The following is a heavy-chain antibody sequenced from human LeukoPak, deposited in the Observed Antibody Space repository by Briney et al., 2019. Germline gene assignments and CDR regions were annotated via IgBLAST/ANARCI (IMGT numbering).Heavy chain of an antibody. CDR1: GFTFSSYS. CDR3: ARGTNYDFWSGDYFDY. J-gene: IGHJ4*02. Sequence: PGGSLRLSCAASGFTFSSYSMNWVRQAPGKGLEWVSYISSSSSTIHYADSVKGRFTISRDNAKNSLYLQMNSLRAEDTAVYYCARGTNYDFWSGDYFDYWGQGTLVTVSS. CDR2: ISSSSSTI. D-gene: IGHD3-3*01. V-gene: IGHV3-48*01.